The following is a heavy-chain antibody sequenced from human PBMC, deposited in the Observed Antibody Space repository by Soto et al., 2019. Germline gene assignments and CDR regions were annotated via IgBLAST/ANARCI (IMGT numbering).Heavy chain of an antibody. D-gene: IGHD2-15*01. CDR3: ARDILFDY. CDR2: INAGNGTT. CDR1: GYTFTSYA. Sequence: ASVKVSCKASGYTFTSYAMHWVRQAPGQRLEWMGWINAGNGTTKYSQKFQGRVTITRDTSASTAYMELSSLRSEDTAVYYCARDILFDYWGQGTLVTVSA. J-gene: IGHJ4*02. V-gene: IGHV1-3*01.